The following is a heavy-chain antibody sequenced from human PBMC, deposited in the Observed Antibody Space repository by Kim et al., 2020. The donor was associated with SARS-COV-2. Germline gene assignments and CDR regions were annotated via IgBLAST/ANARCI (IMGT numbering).Heavy chain of an antibody. V-gene: IGHV3-7*01. Sequence: GGSLRLSCAASGFTFSSYWMSWVRQAPGKGLEWVANIKQDGSEKYYVDSVKGRFTISRDNAKNSLYLQMNSLRAEDTAVYYCAREVLYCGGDCYADNFDYWGQGTLVTVSS. CDR3: AREVLYCGGDCYADNFDY. D-gene: IGHD2-21*02. CDR2: IKQDGSEK. J-gene: IGHJ4*02. CDR1: GFTFSSYW.